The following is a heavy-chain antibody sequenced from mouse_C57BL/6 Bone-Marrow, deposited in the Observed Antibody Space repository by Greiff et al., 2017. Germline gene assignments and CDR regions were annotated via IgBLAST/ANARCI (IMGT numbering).Heavy chain of an antibody. CDR3: ASPYYYGSSVDV. CDR2: IHPNSGST. J-gene: IGHJ1*03. D-gene: IGHD1-1*01. Sequence: QVQLKQSGAELVKPGASVKLSCKASGYTFTSYWMHWVKQRPGQGLEWIGMIHPNSGSTNYNEKFKSKATLTVDKSSSTAYMQLSSLTSEDSAVYYCASPYYYGSSVDVWGTGTTVTVSS. V-gene: IGHV1-64*01. CDR1: GYTFTSYW.